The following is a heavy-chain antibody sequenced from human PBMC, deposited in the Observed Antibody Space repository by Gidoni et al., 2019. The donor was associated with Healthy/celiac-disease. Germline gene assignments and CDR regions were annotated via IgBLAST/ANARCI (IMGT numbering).Heavy chain of an antibody. V-gene: IGHV3-49*04. CDR3: TRAATRHPPVPDDYGDPPPLGAY. CDR1: GFTFVDYA. J-gene: IGHJ4*02. D-gene: IGHD4-17*01. Sequence: EVQLVESGGGLVQPGRSLRLSCTVSGFTFVDYAMSWVRQAPGKGLGWVGFIRSKAYGGTTEYAASVKGRFTISRDDSKSIAYLQMNSLKTEDTAVYYCTRAATRHPPVPDDYGDPPPLGAYWGQGTLITVSS. CDR2: IRSKAYGGTT.